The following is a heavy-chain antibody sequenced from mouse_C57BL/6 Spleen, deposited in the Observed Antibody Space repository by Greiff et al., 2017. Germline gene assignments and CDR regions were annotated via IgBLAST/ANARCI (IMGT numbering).Heavy chain of an antibody. D-gene: IGHD2-3*01. Sequence: QVQLKESGAELVKPGASVKMSCKASGYTFTSYWITWVKQRPGQGLEWIGDIYPGSGSTNYNEKFKSKATLTVDTSSSPAYMQLSSLTSEDSAVYYCARWDGYYVGLDYWGQGTTLTVSS. CDR3: ARWDGYYVGLDY. CDR2: IYPGSGST. V-gene: IGHV1-55*01. CDR1: GYTFTSYW. J-gene: IGHJ2*01.